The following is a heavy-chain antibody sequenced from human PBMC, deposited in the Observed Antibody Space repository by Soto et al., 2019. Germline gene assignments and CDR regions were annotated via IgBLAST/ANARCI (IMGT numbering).Heavy chain of an antibody. J-gene: IGHJ2*01. V-gene: IGHV4-4*02. CDR2: MYHTGIT. CDR1: RGSISSSNW. Sequence: QVQLQESGPGLVKPSGTLSLTCAVSRGSISSSNWWSWVRQSPGKGLEWIGAMYHTGITNYSSSLKSRVTMSVDKSKDQFSLKLSSVAAADTDVYYCARESYNESNVGYFDLWGRGTLVSVSS. D-gene: IGHD1-1*01. CDR3: ARESYNESNVGYFDL.